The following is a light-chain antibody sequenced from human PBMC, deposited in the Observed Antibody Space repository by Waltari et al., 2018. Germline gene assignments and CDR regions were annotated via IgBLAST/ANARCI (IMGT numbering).Light chain of an antibody. CDR1: SGHSSNI. Sequence: QLVVTQSPSASASLGASVKLTCTLSSGHSSNIIAWLQQQPEKGPRYLMKVNSDGSHSRGDEIPDRFSGSSSGAERYLTISSLQAEDEADYYCQTGGHGTWVFGGVTKLTVL. J-gene: IGLJ3*02. CDR3: QTGGHGTWV. CDR2: VNSDGSH. V-gene: IGLV4-69*01.